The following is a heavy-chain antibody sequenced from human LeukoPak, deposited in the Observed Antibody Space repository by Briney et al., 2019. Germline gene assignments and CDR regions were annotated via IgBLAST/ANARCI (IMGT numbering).Heavy chain of an antibody. J-gene: IGHJ4*02. CDR1: GGSISSYY. CDR2: IYYSGST. CDR3: ARGGVSWFGDPYYFDY. V-gene: IGHV4-59*01. Sequence: SETLSLTCTVSGGSISSYYWSWIRQPPGKGLEWIGYIYYSGSTNYNPSLKSRVTISVDTSKNQFSLKLSSVTAADTAVYYCARGGVSWFGDPYYFDYWGQGTLVTVSS. D-gene: IGHD3-10*01.